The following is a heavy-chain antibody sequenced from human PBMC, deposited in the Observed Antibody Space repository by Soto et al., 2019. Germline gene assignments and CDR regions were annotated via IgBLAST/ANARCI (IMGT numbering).Heavy chain of an antibody. CDR2: ISAYNGNT. J-gene: IGHJ4*02. Sequence: ASVKVSCKASGYTFTSYGISWVRQAPGQGLEWMGWISAYNGNTNYAQKLQGRVTMTTDTSTSTAYMELRSLRSDDTAVYYCARGPPAILTGYYGYWGQGTLVTVSS. CDR3: ARGPPAILTGYYGY. V-gene: IGHV1-18*01. CDR1: GYTFTSYG. D-gene: IGHD3-9*01.